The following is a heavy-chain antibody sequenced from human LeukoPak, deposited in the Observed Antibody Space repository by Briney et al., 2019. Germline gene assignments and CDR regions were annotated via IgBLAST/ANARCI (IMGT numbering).Heavy chain of an antibody. V-gene: IGHV3-48*01. CDR2: IRSDSTIT. CDR3: ARVGSGSWDCDF. CDR1: GFTGFTFSSYS. Sequence: GGSLRLSCAASGFTGFTFSSYSMNWARQAPGKGLEWVAYIRSDSTITYYADSVKGRFTISRDNAKDLLYLQMNSLRAEDTAVYHCARVGSGSWDCDFWGQGTLVTVSS. J-gene: IGHJ4*02. D-gene: IGHD6-13*01.